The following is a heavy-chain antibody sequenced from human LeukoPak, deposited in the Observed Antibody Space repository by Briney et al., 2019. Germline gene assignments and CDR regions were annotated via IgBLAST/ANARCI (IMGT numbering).Heavy chain of an antibody. CDR2: ISSSSSYI. D-gene: IGHD6-19*01. Sequence: GGSLRLSCAASGFTFSTYSMNWVRQAPGKGLEWVSSISSSSSYIYYADSVKGRFTISRDNAKNSLYLQMNSLRAEDTAVYYCARDQAQYSSGQPFDYWGQGTLVTVSS. V-gene: IGHV3-21*01. CDR3: ARDQAQYSSGQPFDY. CDR1: GFTFSTYS. J-gene: IGHJ4*02.